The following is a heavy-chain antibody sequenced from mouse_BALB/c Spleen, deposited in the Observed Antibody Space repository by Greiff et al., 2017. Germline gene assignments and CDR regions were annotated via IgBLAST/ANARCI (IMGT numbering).Heavy chain of an antibody. CDR2: INPYNDGT. J-gene: IGHJ1*01. CDR3: ARWGYYAGFDV. CDR1: GYTFTSYV. Sequence: EVQLVESGPELVKPGASVKMSCKASGYTFTSYVMHWVKQKPGQGLEWIGYINPYNDGTKYNEKFKGKATLTSDKSSSTAYMELSSLTSEDSAVYYCARWGYYAGFDVWGAGTTVTVSA. V-gene: IGHV1-14*01. D-gene: IGHD2-3*01.